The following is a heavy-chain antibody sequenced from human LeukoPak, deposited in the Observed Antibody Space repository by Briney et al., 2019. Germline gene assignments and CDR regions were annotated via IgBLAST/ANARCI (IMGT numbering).Heavy chain of an antibody. V-gene: IGHV4-31*03. J-gene: IGHJ2*01. D-gene: IGHD6-6*01. CDR2: TYYSGST. CDR3: ARDPRRGLAAPLGHFDL. Sequence: SETLSLTCTVSGDSISRGGYYWSWIRQHPGKGLEWIGYTYYSGSTYYNPSLKSRVTISVATSKNQFSLSLSSVTAADTAVYFCARDPRRGLAAPLGHFDLWGRGTLVTVSS. CDR1: GDSISRGGYY.